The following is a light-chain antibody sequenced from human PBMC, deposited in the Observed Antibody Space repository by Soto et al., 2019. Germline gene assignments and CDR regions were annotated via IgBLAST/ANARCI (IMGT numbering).Light chain of an antibody. Sequence: QSVLTQPPSVSAAPGQKVTISCSGSSSNFAKNYVSWYQQLPGTAPKLLIYDNNKRPSGIPDRFSGSKSGTSATLGITGLQTGDEADYYCGAWDSSLSTVIIGGGTQLTVL. J-gene: IGLJ2*01. CDR1: SSNFAKNY. CDR3: GAWDSSLSTVI. V-gene: IGLV1-51*01. CDR2: DNN.